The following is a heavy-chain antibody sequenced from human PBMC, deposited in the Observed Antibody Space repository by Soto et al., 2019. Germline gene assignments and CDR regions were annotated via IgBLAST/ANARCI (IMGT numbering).Heavy chain of an antibody. CDR1: GFTVSSNY. V-gene: IGHV3-23*01. CDR3: ANSAFYCSSTSCYESLYYYYYGMDV. D-gene: IGHD2-2*01. Sequence: PGGSLRLSCAASGFTVSSNYMSWVRQAPGKGLEWVSAISGSGGSTYYADSVKGRFTISRDNSKNTLYLQMNSLRAEDTAVYYCANSAFYCSSTSCYESLYYYYYGMDVWGQGTTVTVSS. CDR2: ISGSGGST. J-gene: IGHJ6*02.